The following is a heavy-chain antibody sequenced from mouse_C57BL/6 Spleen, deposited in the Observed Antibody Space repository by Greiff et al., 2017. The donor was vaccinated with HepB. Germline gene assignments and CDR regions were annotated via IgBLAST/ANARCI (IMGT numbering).Heavy chain of an antibody. D-gene: IGHD4-1*01. J-gene: IGHJ2*01. Sequence: EVKLVESGGGLVKPGGSLKLSCAASGFTFSDYGMHWVRQAPEKGLEWVAYISSGSSTIYYADTVKGRFTISRDNAKNTLFRQMTSLRSEDTAMYYCAGGLGREYFDYWGQGTTLTVSS. CDR3: AGGLGREYFDY. CDR2: ISSGSSTI. CDR1: GFTFSDYG. V-gene: IGHV5-17*01.